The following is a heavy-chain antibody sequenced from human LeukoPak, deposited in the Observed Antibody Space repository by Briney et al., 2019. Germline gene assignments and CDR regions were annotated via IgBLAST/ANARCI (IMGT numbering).Heavy chain of an antibody. CDR2: ITSSRHYL. Sequence: GGSLRLFCAASGFTFTTYSMSWVRQAPGKGLEWVSSITSSRHYLHYADSVKGRFTISTDDAKNSLHLHMDSLRVEDTAIYYCARAWTVADYFDYWGQGILVTVSS. CDR3: ARAWTVADYFDY. J-gene: IGHJ4*02. V-gene: IGHV3-21*04. CDR1: GFTFTTYS. D-gene: IGHD6-19*01.